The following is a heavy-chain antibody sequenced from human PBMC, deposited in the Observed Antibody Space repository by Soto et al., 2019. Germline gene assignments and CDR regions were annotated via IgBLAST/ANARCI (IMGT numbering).Heavy chain of an antibody. J-gene: IGHJ6*02. CDR2: TNPTDSET. CDR1: GHRFTTYW. D-gene: IGHD4-17*01. CDR3: ASPTMTSTSFYYAMDV. Sequence: GESLKISCKTSGHRFTTYWISWVRQMPGKGLEYMGKTNPTDSETNYSPSFEGHVTFSVDRSTSTAYVRWNSLKASDTAMYYCASPTMTSTSFYYAMDVWGQGTTVTVSS. V-gene: IGHV5-10-1*01.